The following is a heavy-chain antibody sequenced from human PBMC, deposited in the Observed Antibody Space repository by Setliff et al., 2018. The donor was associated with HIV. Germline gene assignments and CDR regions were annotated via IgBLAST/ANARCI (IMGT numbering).Heavy chain of an antibody. J-gene: IGHJ4*02. CDR3: VREGAGSGSYYLDF. Sequence: SETLSLTCAVSGDSMSSGDYSWNWIRQSPGKGLEWIGYIYPSGRTYYNPSLKNRDTMSIDRSKKQFSLNLSSVTAADTALYFCVREGAGSGSYYLDFWGQGILVTVSS. CDR2: IYPSGRT. D-gene: IGHD3-10*01. CDR1: GDSMSSGDYS. V-gene: IGHV4-30-2*06.